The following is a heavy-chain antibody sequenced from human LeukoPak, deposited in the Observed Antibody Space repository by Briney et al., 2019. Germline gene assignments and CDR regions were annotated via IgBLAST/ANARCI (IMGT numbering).Heavy chain of an antibody. CDR2: IIPIFGTA. V-gene: IGHV1-69*01. J-gene: IGHJ4*02. CDR1: GGTFSSYA. CDR3: ARDLGSSSPGDY. D-gene: IGHD6-6*01. Sequence: SVKVSCKASGGTFSSYAISWVRQAPGQGLEWMGGIIPIFGTANYAQKFQGRVTITADESTSTAYMELSSLRSEDAAVYYCARDLGSSSPGDYWGQGTLVTVSS.